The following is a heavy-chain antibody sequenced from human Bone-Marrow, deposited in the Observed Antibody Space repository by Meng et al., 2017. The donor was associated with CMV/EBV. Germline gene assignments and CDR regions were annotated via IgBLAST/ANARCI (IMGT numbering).Heavy chain of an antibody. CDR1: GGSISNYY. D-gene: IGHD2-15*01. Sequence: SETLSLTCTVSGGSISNYYWGWIRQPPGKGLEWIGYIYYSGSTNYNPSLKSRVTISVDTSKNQFSLKLSSVTAADTAVYYCARGGVVVVAAPTPDVWGQGTTVTVSS. CDR3: ARGGVVVVAAPTPDV. V-gene: IGHV4-59*01. J-gene: IGHJ6*02. CDR2: IYYSGST.